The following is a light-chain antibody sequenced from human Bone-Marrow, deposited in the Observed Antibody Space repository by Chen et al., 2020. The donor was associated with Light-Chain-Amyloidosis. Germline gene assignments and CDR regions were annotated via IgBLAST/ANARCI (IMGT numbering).Light chain of an antibody. Sequence: SYVLTQPSSVSVAPGQTATIACGGNNIGSTSVHWYQPTPGQAPLLVVYDDSDRPSGIPERLSDSNSGNTATLTISRVEAGEEADYYCQVWDRSSDRPVFGGGTKLTVL. CDR1: NIGSTS. CDR2: DDS. J-gene: IGLJ3*02. V-gene: IGLV3-21*02. CDR3: QVWDRSSDRPV.